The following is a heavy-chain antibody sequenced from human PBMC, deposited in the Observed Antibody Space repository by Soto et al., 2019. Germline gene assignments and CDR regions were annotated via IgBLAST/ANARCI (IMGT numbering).Heavy chain of an antibody. CDR3: ARTYSSSLNWFDP. Sequence: SETLSLTCTVSGGSISSSSYYWGWIRQPPGKGLEWIGSIYYSGSTYYNQSLKSRVTISVDTSKKQFSLKLSSVTAADTAVYYCARTYSSSLNWFDPWGQGTLVTVSS. V-gene: IGHV4-39*01. D-gene: IGHD6-13*01. CDR1: GGSISSSSYY. J-gene: IGHJ5*02. CDR2: IYYSGST.